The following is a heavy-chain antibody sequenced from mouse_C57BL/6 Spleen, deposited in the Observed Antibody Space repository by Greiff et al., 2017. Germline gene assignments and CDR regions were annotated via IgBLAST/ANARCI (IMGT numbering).Heavy chain of an antibody. Sequence: QVQLQQSGAELVKPGASVKISCKASGYAFSSYWMNWVKQRPGKGLEWIGQIYPGDGDTNYNGKFKGKATLTADKSSSTAYMQLSSLTSEDSAVYFCARENDGYYVGAMDYWGQGTSVTVSS. CDR1: GYAFSSYW. J-gene: IGHJ4*01. D-gene: IGHD2-3*01. V-gene: IGHV1-80*01. CDR3: ARENDGYYVGAMDY. CDR2: IYPGDGDT.